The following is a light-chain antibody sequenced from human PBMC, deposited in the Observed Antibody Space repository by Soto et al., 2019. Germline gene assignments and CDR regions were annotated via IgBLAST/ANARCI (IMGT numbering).Light chain of an antibody. J-gene: IGKJ5*01. V-gene: IGKV3-11*01. CDR2: DAS. Sequence: EIVLTQSPATLSLSAGERATLSCRASQSVSSYLAWYQQKPGQAPRLLMYDASNRATGIPARFSGSGSGTDFTLTLSSLEPEDFAVYYCQQRSHWPPITFGQGTRLEIK. CDR1: QSVSSY. CDR3: QQRSHWPPIT.